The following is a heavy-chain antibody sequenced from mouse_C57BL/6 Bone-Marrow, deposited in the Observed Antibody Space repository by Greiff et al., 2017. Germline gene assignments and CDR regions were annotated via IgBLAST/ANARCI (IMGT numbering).Heavy chain of an antibody. CDR2: INPGSGGT. Sequence: QVQLKQSGAELVRPGTSVKVSCKASGYAFTNYLIEWVKQRPGQGLEWIGVINPGSGGTNYNEKFKGKATLTADKSSSTAYMQLSSLTSEDSAVYFCARSSWYVDVWGTWTTVTVSS. CDR1: GYAFTNYL. CDR3: ARSSWYVDV. J-gene: IGHJ1*03. V-gene: IGHV1-54*01.